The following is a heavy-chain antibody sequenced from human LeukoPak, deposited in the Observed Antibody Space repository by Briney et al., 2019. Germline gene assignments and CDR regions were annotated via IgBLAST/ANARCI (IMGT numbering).Heavy chain of an antibody. V-gene: IGHV3-74*01. D-gene: IGHD3-10*01. J-gene: IGHJ6*03. CDR3: ARGGYGHNMDV. Sequence: GGSLRLSCVGSGFTFSNYYMYWARQAPGKGLVCVSRIKNAGTDTIYADSVKGRFTVSRDNAKNTVYLQMNSLRAEDTAVYYCARGGYGHNMDVWGEGTTVTVSS. CDR2: IKNAGTDT. CDR1: GFTFSNYY.